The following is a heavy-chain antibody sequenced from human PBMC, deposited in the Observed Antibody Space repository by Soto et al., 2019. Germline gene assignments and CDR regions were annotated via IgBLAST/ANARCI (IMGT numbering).Heavy chain of an antibody. Sequence: SETLSLTCTVSGGSISGNYNYWGWIRQPPGKGLEWIASISYSGTINSNPSLKSRVTISVDTSKNQFSLRLTSVTAMDTAVYYCARVGVVPSGGPGDAYWCQTRLVSDL. CDR3: ARVGVVPSGGPGDAYWCQTRLVSDL. J-gene: IGHJ2*01. V-gene: IGHV4-39*01. D-gene: IGHD2-8*02. CDR2: ISYSGTI. CDR1: GGSISGNYNY.